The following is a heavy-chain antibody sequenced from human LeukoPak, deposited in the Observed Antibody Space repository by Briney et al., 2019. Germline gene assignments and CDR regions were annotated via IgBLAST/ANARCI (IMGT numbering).Heavy chain of an antibody. V-gene: IGHV4-59*01. D-gene: IGHD3-9*01. CDR2: IYYTGST. CDR3: ARGYYDILTSDAFDI. Sequence: SETLSLTCTVSGGSISSYYWSWIRQPPGKGLEWIGYIYYTGSTNYNPSLKSRVTISVDTSKNQFSLKLSSVTAADTAVYYCARGYYDILTSDAFDIWGQGTMVTVSS. J-gene: IGHJ3*02. CDR1: GGSISSYY.